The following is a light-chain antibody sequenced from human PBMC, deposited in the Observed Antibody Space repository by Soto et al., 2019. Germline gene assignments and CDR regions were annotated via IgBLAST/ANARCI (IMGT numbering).Light chain of an antibody. CDR2: DVS. CDR1: SSDVGGYNY. V-gene: IGLV2-11*01. Sequence: QSALTQPRSVSGSPGQSVTISCTGTSSDVGGYNYVSWYQQHPGKAPKLMIYDVSKRPSGVPDRFSGSKSGNTASLTISGLQAEDEADYYCCSYAGSSNYVFGTGTKPTVL. CDR3: CSYAGSSNYV. J-gene: IGLJ1*01.